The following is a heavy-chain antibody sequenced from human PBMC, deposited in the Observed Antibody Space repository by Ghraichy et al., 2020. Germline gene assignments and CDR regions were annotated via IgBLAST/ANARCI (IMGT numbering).Heavy chain of an antibody. CDR1: GYTFTGYW. V-gene: IGHV1-2*06. Sequence: ASVKVSCKASGYTFTGYWMHWVRQAPGQGLEWVGRVNPNSGATNYAQKFQGRVTLTRDTSISTAYMELSSLRSDHTAVYYCARERGAGGTYFNYWGQGTLVTVSS. CDR2: VNPNSGAT. CDR3: ARERGAGGTYFNY. J-gene: IGHJ4*02. D-gene: IGHD1-26*01.